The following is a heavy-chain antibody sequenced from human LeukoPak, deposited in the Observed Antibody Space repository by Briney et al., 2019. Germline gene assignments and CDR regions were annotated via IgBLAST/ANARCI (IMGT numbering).Heavy chain of an antibody. D-gene: IGHD3-10*01. J-gene: IGHJ4*02. V-gene: IGHV3-30*18. Sequence: PGGSLRLSCAASGFTVSSTYMSWVRQAPGKGLEWVAVISYDGSNKYYADSVKGRFTISRDNSKNTLYLQMNSLRAEDTAVYYCAKDRGYLFDYWGQGTLVTVSS. CDR2: ISYDGSNK. CDR1: GFTVSSTY. CDR3: AKDRGYLFDY.